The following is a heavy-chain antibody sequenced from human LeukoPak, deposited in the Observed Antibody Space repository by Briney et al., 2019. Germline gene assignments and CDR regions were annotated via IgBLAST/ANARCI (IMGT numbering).Heavy chain of an antibody. D-gene: IGHD6-19*01. J-gene: IGHJ4*02. V-gene: IGHV3-30-3*01. CDR2: ISYDGSNK. CDR1: GFTFSSYA. Sequence: GGSPRLSCAASGFTFSSYAMHWVRQAPGKGLEWVAVISYDGSNKYYADSVKGRFTISRDNSKNTLYLQMNSLRAEDTAVYYCAKDHSSGWYYFDYWGQGTLVTVSS. CDR3: AKDHSSGWYYFDY.